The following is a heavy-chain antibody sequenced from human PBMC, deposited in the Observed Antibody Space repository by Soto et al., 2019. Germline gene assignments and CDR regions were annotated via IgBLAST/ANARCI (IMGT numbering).Heavy chain of an antibody. CDR1: GFTFSSYG. Sequence: QVQLVESGGGVVQPGRSLRLSCAASGFTFSSYGMHWVRQAPGKGLEWVAVMSRDGSDEFYEETVKGRFTVSRDNSRNTLYWQMNSLTPADTAVYYCAKEGCSGGICYGFDYWGQGTLVTVSS. CDR2: MSRDGSDE. CDR3: AKEGCSGGICYGFDY. V-gene: IGHV3-30*18. J-gene: IGHJ4*02. D-gene: IGHD2-15*01.